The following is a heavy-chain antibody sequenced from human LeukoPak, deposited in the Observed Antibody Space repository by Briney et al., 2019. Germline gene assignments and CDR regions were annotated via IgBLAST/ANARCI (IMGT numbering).Heavy chain of an antibody. D-gene: IGHD6-19*01. V-gene: IGHV4-61*02. CDR2: IYTSGST. CDR3: ARGGSGWYYFDY. Sequence: SETLSLTCTVSGVSISSGSYYWSWIRQPAGKGLEWIGRIYTSGSTNYNPSLKSRVTISVDPSKNQFSLKLSSGTAADTAVYYCARGGSGWYYFDYWGQGTLVTVSS. J-gene: IGHJ4*02. CDR1: GVSISSGSYY.